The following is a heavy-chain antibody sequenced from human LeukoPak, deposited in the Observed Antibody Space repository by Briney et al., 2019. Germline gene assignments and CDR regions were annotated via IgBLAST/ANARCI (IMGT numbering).Heavy chain of an antibody. Sequence: SETLSLTCTVSGGSIRSYYWSWIRQPPGKGLEWIGYIYYSGSTNYNPSLKSRVTISVDTSKNQFSLKLSSVTAADTAVYYCARDGTLMTTVTSYYYGMDVWGQGTTVTVSS. V-gene: IGHV4-59*01. D-gene: IGHD4-17*01. J-gene: IGHJ6*02. CDR1: GGSIRSYY. CDR3: ARDGTLMTTVTSYYYGMDV. CDR2: IYYSGST.